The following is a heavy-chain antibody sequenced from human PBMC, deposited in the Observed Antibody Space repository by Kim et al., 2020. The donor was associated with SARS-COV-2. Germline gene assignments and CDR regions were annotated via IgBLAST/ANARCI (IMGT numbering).Heavy chain of an antibody. CDR1: GIPFSNAW. V-gene: IGHV3-15*01. Sequence: GGSLRLSCAVSGIPFSNAWFNWVRQAPGKGLEWVGRIKSKSDGGTADLAAPVKGRFAISRDDSKNTLYLLMNNLRTDDSAVYYCTTVSMRWGQGTLVTVS. CDR3: TTVSMR. J-gene: IGHJ4*02. CDR2: IKSKSDGGTA. D-gene: IGHD2-2*01.